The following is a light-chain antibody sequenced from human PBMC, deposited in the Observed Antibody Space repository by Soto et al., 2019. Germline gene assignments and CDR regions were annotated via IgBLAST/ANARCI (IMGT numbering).Light chain of an antibody. CDR3: SSYAGSNNLVV. CDR1: SSDVGGYND. CDR2: EVS. Sequence: QSVLTQPPSASGSPGQSVTISCTGTSSDVGGYNDVSWYQQHPGKAPKLMIYEVSKRPSGVPDRFSGSKSGNTASLTVSGLQDEDEADYYCSSYAGSNNLVVFGGGTKLTVL. J-gene: IGLJ2*01. V-gene: IGLV2-8*01.